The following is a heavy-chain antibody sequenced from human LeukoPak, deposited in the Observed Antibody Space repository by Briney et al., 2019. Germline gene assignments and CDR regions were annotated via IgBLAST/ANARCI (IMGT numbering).Heavy chain of an antibody. D-gene: IGHD1-7*01. CDR1: GGSISSYY. Sequence: SETLSLTCTVSGGSISSYYWSWIRQPPGRGLEWIGCVYYSGTTNYHPSLKSRVTILVDTSKNQFSLKLSSVTAADTAVYYCARGTNRFDPWGQGTLVTVSS. CDR3: ARGTNRFDP. CDR2: VYYSGTT. J-gene: IGHJ5*02. V-gene: IGHV4-59*01.